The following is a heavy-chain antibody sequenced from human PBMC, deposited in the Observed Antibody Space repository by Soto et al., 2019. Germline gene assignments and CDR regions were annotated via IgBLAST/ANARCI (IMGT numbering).Heavy chain of an antibody. CDR3: ASPGKRWFDP. V-gene: IGHV4-39*01. J-gene: IGHJ5*02. Sequence: PSETLSLTCTVSGGSISSSSYYWGWIRQPPGKGLEWIGSIYYSGSTYYNPSLKSRVTISVDTSKNQFSLKLSSVTAADTAVYYCASPGKRWFDPWGQGTLVTVSS. CDR1: GGSISSSSYY. CDR2: IYYSGST.